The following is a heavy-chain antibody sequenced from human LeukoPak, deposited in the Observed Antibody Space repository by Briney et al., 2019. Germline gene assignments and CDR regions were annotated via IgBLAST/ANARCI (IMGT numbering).Heavy chain of an antibody. CDR3: ARVKVGVWGVFDT. Sequence: GGSLRLSCAASGFTSSDYYMSWIRQAPGKGLEWVSYISRSGSTIYYADSVKGRFTISRDNAKNTLYLQMNSLGAEDTAVYYCARVKVGVWGVFDTWGQGTMVTVSS. CDR1: GFTSSDYY. J-gene: IGHJ3*02. V-gene: IGHV3-11*04. D-gene: IGHD1-26*01. CDR2: ISRSGSTI.